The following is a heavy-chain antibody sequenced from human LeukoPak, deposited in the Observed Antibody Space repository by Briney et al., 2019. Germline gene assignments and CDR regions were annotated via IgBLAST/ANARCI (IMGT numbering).Heavy chain of an antibody. V-gene: IGHV1-2*02. D-gene: IGHD4/OR15-4a*01. CDR3: ARSVGTINWFDS. J-gene: IGHJ5*01. CDR1: GYTFTGYY. Sequence: ASVKVSCKASGYTFTGYYMHWVRQAPGQGLEWMGWINPNSGGTNYAQKFQGRVTMTTDTSSSTAYMELTSLRSDDTAVYYCARSVGTINWFDSWGQGTLVTVSS. CDR2: INPNSGGT.